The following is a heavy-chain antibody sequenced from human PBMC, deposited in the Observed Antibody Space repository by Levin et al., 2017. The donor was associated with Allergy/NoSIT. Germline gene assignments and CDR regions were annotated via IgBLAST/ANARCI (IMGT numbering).Heavy chain of an antibody. D-gene: IGHD3-10*01. CDR1: GYTLTELS. CDR3: ATVKVRGVYINWYFDL. Sequence: ASVKVSCKVSGYTLTELSMHWVRQAPGKGLEWMGGFDPEDGETIYAQKFQGRVTMTEDTSTDTAYMELSSLRSEDTAVHYCATVKVRGVYINWYFDLWGRGTLVTVSS. J-gene: IGHJ2*01. CDR2: FDPEDGET. V-gene: IGHV1-24*01.